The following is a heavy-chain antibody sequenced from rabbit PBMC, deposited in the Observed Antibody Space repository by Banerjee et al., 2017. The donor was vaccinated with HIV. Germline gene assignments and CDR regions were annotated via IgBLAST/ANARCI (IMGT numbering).Heavy chain of an antibody. J-gene: IGHJ4*01. D-gene: IGHD8-1*01. CDR2: IDAAGSGSP. CDR3: ARLGSSTSNHYMDL. CDR1: GFSFSSSYW. V-gene: IGHV1S40*01. Sequence: QSLEESGGDLVKPGASLRLTCTASGFSFSSSYWISWVRQAPGKGLEWIACIDAAGSGSPYYASWAKGRFTISKTLSTTVTLQMTSLTAADTATYFCARLGSSTSNHYMDLWGPGTLVTVS.